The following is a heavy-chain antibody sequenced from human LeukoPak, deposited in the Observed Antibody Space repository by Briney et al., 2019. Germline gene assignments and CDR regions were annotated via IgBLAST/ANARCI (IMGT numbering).Heavy chain of an antibody. D-gene: IGHD2-2*01. V-gene: IGHV1-69*02. J-gene: IGHJ6*02. CDR2: LIPILNIT. CDR3: AKDGVVVVATSVYYYYYGMDV. CDR1: GGTFSSYT. Sequence: SVKVSCKASGGTFSSYTISWVRQAPGQGLEWMGRLIPILNITDYAQNFQGRVTLTADRSTSTAYMELSTLRSEDTAVYYCAKDGVVVVATSVYYYYYGMDVWGQGTTVTVSS.